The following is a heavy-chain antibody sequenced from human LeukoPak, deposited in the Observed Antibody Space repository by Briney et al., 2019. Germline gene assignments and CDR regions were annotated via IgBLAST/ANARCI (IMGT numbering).Heavy chain of an antibody. J-gene: IGHJ6*02. D-gene: IGHD4-17*01. CDR2: IIPVFGTA. Sequence: SVKVSCKASGGTFSSYAISWVRQAPGQGLEWMGGIIPVFGTANYAQKFQGRVTITADESTSTAYMELSSLRSEDTAVYYCARGYGATPPYYYYYGMDVWGQGTTVTVSS. CDR3: ARGYGATPPYYYYYGMDV. CDR1: GGTFSSYA. V-gene: IGHV1-69*13.